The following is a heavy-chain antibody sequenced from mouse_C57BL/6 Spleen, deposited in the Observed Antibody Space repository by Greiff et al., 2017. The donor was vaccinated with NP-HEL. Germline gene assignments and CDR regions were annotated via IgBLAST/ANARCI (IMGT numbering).Heavy chain of an antibody. D-gene: IGHD1-1*01. CDR2: IYPRSGNT. CDR1: GYTFTSYG. J-gene: IGHJ4*01. V-gene: IGHV1-81*01. CDR3: AYYGSPYAMDY. Sequence: QVHVKQSGAELARPGASVKLSCKASGYTFTSYGISWVKQRTGQGLEWIGEIYPRSGNTYYNEKFKGKATLTADKSSSTAYMELRSLTSEDSAVYFCAYYGSPYAMDYWGQGTSVTVSS.